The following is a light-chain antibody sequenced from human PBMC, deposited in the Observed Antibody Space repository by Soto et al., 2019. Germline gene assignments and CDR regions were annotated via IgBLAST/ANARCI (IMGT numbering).Light chain of an antibody. CDR3: LQHNSYLWT. J-gene: IGKJ1*01. CDR1: QGISSW. CDR2: AAS. V-gene: IGKV1-12*01. Sequence: IQMTQAPSSVSASVGDRFTITCRASQGISSWLVWYQQKPGKAPKRLIYAASSLQSGVPSRFSGSGSGTEFTLTISSLQPQDFATYQCLQHNSYLWTFGQGSKVDIK.